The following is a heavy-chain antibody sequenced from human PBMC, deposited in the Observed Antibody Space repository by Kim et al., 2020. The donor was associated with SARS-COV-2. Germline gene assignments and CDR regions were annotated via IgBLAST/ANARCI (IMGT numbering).Heavy chain of an antibody. J-gene: IGHJ5*02. V-gene: IGHV4-61*09. CDR3: ARGSYTSGIYIVYP. Sequence: SETLSLTCTVSGDSLSSDNYYWSWIRQPAGKGLEWIGHIYTSGSTNYNPSLKSRVTISVDTSRNHFSLKLTSVTAADTAVYYCARGSYTSGIYIVYPWGQGALVTVSS. CDR2: IYTSGST. D-gene: IGHD3-10*01. CDR1: GDSLSSDNYY.